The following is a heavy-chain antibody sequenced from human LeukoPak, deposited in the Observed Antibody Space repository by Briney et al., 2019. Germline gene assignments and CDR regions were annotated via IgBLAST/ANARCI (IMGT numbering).Heavy chain of an antibody. Sequence: ASVKVSCKASGYTLSDYYMHWVRQAPGQGLKWVGWFSPKSGVTNYAQKFQGRVTMTRDTSISTAYMELSRLRSDDTAVYYCAREYSSGWYSPNWFDPWGQGTLVTVSS. CDR1: GYTLSDYY. V-gene: IGHV1-2*02. CDR2: FSPKSGVT. CDR3: AREYSSGWYSPNWFDP. D-gene: IGHD6-19*01. J-gene: IGHJ5*02.